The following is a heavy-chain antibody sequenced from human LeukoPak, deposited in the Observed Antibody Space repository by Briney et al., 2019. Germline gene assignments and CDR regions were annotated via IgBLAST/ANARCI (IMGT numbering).Heavy chain of an antibody. CDR2: IYYSGST. D-gene: IGHD5-18*01. CDR3: ARADTAMVIDY. Sequence: SETLSLTCTVSGGSISSYYWSWIRQPPGKGLEWIGNIYYSGSTNYNPSLKSRVTISVDTSKNQFSLKLSSVTAADTAVYYCARADTAMVIDYWGQGTLVTVSS. CDR1: GGSISSYY. J-gene: IGHJ4*02. V-gene: IGHV4-59*12.